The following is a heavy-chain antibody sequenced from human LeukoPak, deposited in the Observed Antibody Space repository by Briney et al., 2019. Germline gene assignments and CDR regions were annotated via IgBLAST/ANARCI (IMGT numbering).Heavy chain of an antibody. CDR3: ARGSKWELDY. D-gene: IGHD1-26*01. CDR2: ISYDGSNK. J-gene: IGHJ4*02. CDR1: GFTFSSYA. V-gene: IGHV3-30-3*01. Sequence: GGSLRLSCAASGFTFSSYAMHWVRQAPGKGLEWVAVISYDGSNKYYADSVKGRFTISRDNSKNTLYLQMNSLRAEDTAVYYCARGSKWELDYWGQGTLVTVSS.